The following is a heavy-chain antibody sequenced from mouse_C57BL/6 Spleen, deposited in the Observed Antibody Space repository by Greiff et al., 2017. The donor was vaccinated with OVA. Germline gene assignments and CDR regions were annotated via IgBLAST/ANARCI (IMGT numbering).Heavy chain of an antibody. D-gene: IGHD3-2*02. CDR1: GFSFNTYA. V-gene: IGHV10-1*01. CDR2: IRSKSNNYAT. Sequence: EVKLMESGGGLVQPKGSLKLSCAASGFSFNTYAMNWVRQAPGKGLEWVARIRSKSNNYATYYADSVKDRFTISRDDSESMLYLQMNNLKTEDTAMYYCVSYSSGYGAMDYWGQGTSVTVSS. CDR3: VSYSSGYGAMDY. J-gene: IGHJ4*01.